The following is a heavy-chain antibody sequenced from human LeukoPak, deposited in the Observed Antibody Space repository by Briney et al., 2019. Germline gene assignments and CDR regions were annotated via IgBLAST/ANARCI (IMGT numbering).Heavy chain of an antibody. J-gene: IGHJ4*02. CDR3: AKLTPRLWDY. V-gene: IGHV3-23*01. CDR1: GSTFSSYA. CDR2: ISGSGGST. D-gene: IGHD5-18*01. Sequence: GESLRLSCAASGSTFSSYAMSWVRQSPGKGLEWVSAISGSGGSTYYADSVKGRFTISRDNSKNTLYLQMNSLRAEDTAVYYCAKLTPRLWDYWGREPWSPSPQ.